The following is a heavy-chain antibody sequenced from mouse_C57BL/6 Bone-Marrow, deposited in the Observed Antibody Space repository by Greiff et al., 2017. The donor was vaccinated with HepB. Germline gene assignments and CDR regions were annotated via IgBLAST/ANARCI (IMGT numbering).Heavy chain of an antibody. CDR1: GYTFTSYW. CDR3: ATVVAPDY. V-gene: IGHV1-55*01. Sequence: VQLQQPGAELVKPGASVKMSCKASGYTFTSYWITWVKQRPGQGLEWIGDIYPGSGSTNYNEKFKSKATLTVDKSPSTAYMQLSSLTSADSAVYYCATVVAPDYWGQGTTLTVSS. CDR2: IYPGSGST. J-gene: IGHJ2*01. D-gene: IGHD1-1*01.